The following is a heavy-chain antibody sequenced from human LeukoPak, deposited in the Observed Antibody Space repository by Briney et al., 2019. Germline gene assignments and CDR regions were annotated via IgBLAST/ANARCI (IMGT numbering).Heavy chain of an antibody. CDR2: IYYSGST. CDR3: ARGPPDCSSTSCYAFDAFDI. J-gene: IGHJ3*02. Sequence: SETLSLTCTVSGGSISSSSYYWGWIRQPPGKGLEWIGGIYYSGSTYYNPSLKSRVTISVDTSKNQFSLKLSSVTAADTAVYYCARGPPDCSSTSCYAFDAFDIWGQGTMVTVSS. D-gene: IGHD2-2*01. CDR1: GGSISSSSYY. V-gene: IGHV4-39*07.